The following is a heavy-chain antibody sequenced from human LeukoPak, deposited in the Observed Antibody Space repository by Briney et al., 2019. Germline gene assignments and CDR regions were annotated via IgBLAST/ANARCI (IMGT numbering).Heavy chain of an antibody. Sequence: ESGGSLRLSCAASGFTFSSYWMHWVRQAPGKGLVWVSRINSDGSSTSYADPVKGRFTISRDNAKNSLYLQMNSLRAEDTAVYYCAELGITMIGGVWGRGTTVTLSS. CDR3: AELGITMIGGV. J-gene: IGHJ6*04. V-gene: IGHV3-74*01. D-gene: IGHD3-10*02. CDR2: INSDGSST. CDR1: GFTFSSYW.